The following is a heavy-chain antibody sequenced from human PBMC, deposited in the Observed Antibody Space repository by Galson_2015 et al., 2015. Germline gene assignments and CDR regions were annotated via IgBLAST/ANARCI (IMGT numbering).Heavy chain of an antibody. CDR1: GFTLGSYE. V-gene: IGHV3-48*03. Sequence: SLRLSCAASGFTLGSYEMNWVRQAPGKGLEGVSYISRSGSTKYYADSVKGRFTISRDNAKTSLYLQMNSLRAEDTAVYYCAREGYDYGDYAARYYDSSGYYLSSLDVWGKGTTVTVSS. CDR3: AREGYDYGDYAARYYDSSGYYLSSLDV. J-gene: IGHJ6*04. CDR2: ISRSGSTK. D-gene: IGHD3-22*01.